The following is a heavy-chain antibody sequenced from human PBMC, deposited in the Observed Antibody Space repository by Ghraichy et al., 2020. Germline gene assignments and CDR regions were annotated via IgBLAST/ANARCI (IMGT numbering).Heavy chain of an antibody. J-gene: IGHJ5*02. Sequence: ASVKVSCKASGYTFTGYYMHWVRQAPGQGLEWMGWINPNSGGTNYAQKFQGRVTMTRDTSISTAYMELSRLRSDDTAVYYCAREKGIGSSRRGAWPTNWFDPWGQGTLVTVSS. D-gene: IGHD6-13*01. CDR3: AREKGIGSSRRGAWPTNWFDP. CDR1: GYTFTGYY. V-gene: IGHV1-2*02. CDR2: INPNSGGT.